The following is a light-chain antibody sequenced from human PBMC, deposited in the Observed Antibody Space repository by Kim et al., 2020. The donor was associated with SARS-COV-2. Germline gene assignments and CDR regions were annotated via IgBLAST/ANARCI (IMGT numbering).Light chain of an antibody. CDR2: GAS. J-gene: IGKJ2*01. CDR1: QSVSSSY. V-gene: IGKV3-20*01. CDR3: QQYGSSPNAVT. Sequence: PGESATLSCRASQSVSSSYLAWYQQKPGQAPRLLIYGASSRATGIPDRFSGSGSGTDFTLTISRLEPEDFAVYYCQQYGSSPNAVTFGQGTKLEI.